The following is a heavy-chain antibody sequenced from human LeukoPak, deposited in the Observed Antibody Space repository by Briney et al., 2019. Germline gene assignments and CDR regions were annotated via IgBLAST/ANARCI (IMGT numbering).Heavy chain of an antibody. Sequence: PGGSLRLSCAASGFTFSSYAMSWVRQAPGKGLEWVSAISGSGGSTYYADSVKGRFTISRDNSKNTLYLQMNSLRAEDTAVYYCAKIFPGIAVAGQYYFDYWGQGTLVTVSS. CDR2: ISGSGGST. D-gene: IGHD6-19*01. J-gene: IGHJ4*02. V-gene: IGHV3-23*01. CDR3: AKIFPGIAVAGQYYFDY. CDR1: GFTFSSYA.